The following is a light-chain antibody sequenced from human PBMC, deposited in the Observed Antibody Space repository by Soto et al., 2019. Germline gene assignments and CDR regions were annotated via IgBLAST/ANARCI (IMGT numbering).Light chain of an antibody. CDR3: CSYAGSSTLV. CDR1: SSDVGSYNL. CDR2: EGS. Sequence: QSALTQPASVSGSPGQSITFSCTGTSSDVGSYNLVSWYQQHPGKAPKLVIYEGSKRPSGVSNRFSGSKSGNTASLTISGLQAEDEADYYCCSYAGSSTLVFGGGTKLTVL. J-gene: IGLJ3*02. V-gene: IGLV2-23*01.